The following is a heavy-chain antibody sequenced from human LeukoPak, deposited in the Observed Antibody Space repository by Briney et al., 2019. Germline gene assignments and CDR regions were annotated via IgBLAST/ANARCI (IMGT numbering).Heavy chain of an antibody. CDR3: ARCVRIAVAKTRLFDY. V-gene: IGHV4-39*07. CDR1: GDSISTSSSY. J-gene: IGHJ4*02. CDR2: IYYSGST. D-gene: IGHD6-19*01. Sequence: PSETLSLTCSVSGDSISTSSSYWGWIRQPPGKGLEWIGSIYYSGSTSYKPSLKSRVTISLDTSKNQFSLRLSSVTAADTAVYYCARCVRIAVAKTRLFDYWGQGTLVTVSS.